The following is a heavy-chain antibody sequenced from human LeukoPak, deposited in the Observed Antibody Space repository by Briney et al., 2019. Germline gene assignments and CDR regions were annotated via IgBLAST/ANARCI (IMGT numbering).Heavy chain of an antibody. V-gene: IGHV4-34*01. D-gene: IGHD6-19*01. CDR2: INHSGST. Sequence: SETLSLTCAVYGGSFSGYYWSWIRQPPGKGLEWIGEINHSGSTNYNPSLKSRVTISVDTSKNQFSLKLSSVTAADTAVYYCAREVGRSGWLALSYFDYWGQGTLVTVSS. CDR3: AREVGRSGWLALSYFDY. CDR1: GGSFSGYY. J-gene: IGHJ4*02.